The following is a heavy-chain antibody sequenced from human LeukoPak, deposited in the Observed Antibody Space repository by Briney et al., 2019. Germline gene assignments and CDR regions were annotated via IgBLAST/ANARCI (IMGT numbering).Heavy chain of an antibody. CDR1: GYRFSTYW. Sequence: GESLKISCKGIGYRFSTYWIGWVRQMPGKGLEWMGIMYPGDSDTRYSRSFQGQVTISADKSISTTYLQWSSLKASDTAIYYCAVVYSSGWVIDFWGQGTLVTVSS. D-gene: IGHD6-19*01. V-gene: IGHV5-51*01. J-gene: IGHJ4*02. CDR2: MYPGDSDT. CDR3: AVVYSSGWVIDF.